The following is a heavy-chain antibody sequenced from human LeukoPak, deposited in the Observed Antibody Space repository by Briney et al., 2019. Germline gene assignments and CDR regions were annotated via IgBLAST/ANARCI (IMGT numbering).Heavy chain of an antibody. CDR3: ARAGYCSSTSCYYYYYYMDV. D-gene: IGHD2-2*01. Sequence: GGSLRLSCAASGFTFSSYWMSWVRQAPGKGLEWVANIKKDGSEKYYVDSVKGRFTISRDNAKNSLYLQMNSLRAEDTAVYYCARAGYCSSTSCYYYYYYMDVWGKGTTVTVSS. CDR2: IKKDGSEK. V-gene: IGHV3-7*01. J-gene: IGHJ6*03. CDR1: GFTFSSYW.